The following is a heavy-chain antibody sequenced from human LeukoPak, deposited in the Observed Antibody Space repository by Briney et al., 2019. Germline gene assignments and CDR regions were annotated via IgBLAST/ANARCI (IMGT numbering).Heavy chain of an antibody. CDR2: IIPIFGTA. CDR1: GGTFSSYA. CDR3: ARVTIAARPIYYFDY. V-gene: IGHV1-69*05. Sequence: ASVKVSCKASGGTFSSYAISWVRQAPGQGLEWMGGIIPIFGTANYAQKFQGRVTMTRDTSISTAYMELSRLRSDDTAVYYCARVTIAARPIYYFDYWGQGTLVTVSS. D-gene: IGHD6-6*01. J-gene: IGHJ4*02.